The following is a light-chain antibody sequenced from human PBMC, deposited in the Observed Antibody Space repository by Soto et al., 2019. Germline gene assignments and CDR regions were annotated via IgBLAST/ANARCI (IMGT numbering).Light chain of an antibody. CDR3: GTWDTSLSPSV. V-gene: IGLV1-51*01. Sequence: QSVFTQPPSVSAAPGQNVSISCSGSTSNIGTNYVDWYQQLPGSAPKLLIFDNDNRLSGFPDRFSGSKSATSATLDISGLQTGDESDYFCGTWDTSLSPSVFGGGTKLPVL. CDR1: TSNIGTNY. CDR2: DND. J-gene: IGLJ3*02.